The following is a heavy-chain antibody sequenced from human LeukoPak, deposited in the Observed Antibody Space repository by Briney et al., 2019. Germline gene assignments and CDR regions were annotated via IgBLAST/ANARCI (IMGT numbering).Heavy chain of an antibody. J-gene: IGHJ6*02. Sequence: ASVKVSCKASGYTFTGYYMHWVRQAPGQGLEWMGWINPNSGGTNYAQKFQGRVTMTRDTSISTAYMELSRLRSDDTAVYYCARVWNYGSEEPSYGMDVWGQGTTVTVSS. CDR1: GYTFTGYY. V-gene: IGHV1-2*02. D-gene: IGHD3-10*01. CDR2: INPNSGGT. CDR3: ARVWNYGSEEPSYGMDV.